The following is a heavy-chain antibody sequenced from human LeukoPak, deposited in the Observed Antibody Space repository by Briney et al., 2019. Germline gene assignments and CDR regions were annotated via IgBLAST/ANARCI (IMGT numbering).Heavy chain of an antibody. CDR2: IYYSGST. CDR3: AGTSVRGVIGY. Sequence: SETLSLTCTVSGGSISSSSYYWGWSRQPPGKGLEWIGSIYYSGSTYYNPSLKSRVTISVDTSKNQFSLKLSSVTAADTAVYYCAGTSVRGVIGYWGQGTLVTVSS. J-gene: IGHJ4*02. D-gene: IGHD3-10*01. CDR1: GGSISSSSYY. V-gene: IGHV4-39*01.